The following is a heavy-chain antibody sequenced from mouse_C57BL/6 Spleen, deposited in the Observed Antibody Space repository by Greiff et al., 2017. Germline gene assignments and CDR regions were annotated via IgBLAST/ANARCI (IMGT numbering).Heavy chain of an antibody. CDR3: ARFTTLVATKDY. V-gene: IGHV1-50*01. CDR2: IDPSDGYT. Sequence: VQLQQPGAELVKPGASVKLSCKASGYTFTSYWMQWVKPRPGQGLEWIGEIDPSDGYTNYNQKFKGKATLTVDPSSSTAYMQLSSLTSEDSAVYYCARFTTLVATKDYWGQGTSLTVSS. D-gene: IGHD1-1*01. J-gene: IGHJ2*02. CDR1: GYTFTSYW.